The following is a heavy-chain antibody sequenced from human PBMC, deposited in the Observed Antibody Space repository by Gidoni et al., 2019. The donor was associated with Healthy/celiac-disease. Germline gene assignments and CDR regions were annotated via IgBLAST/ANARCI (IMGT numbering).Heavy chain of an antibody. J-gene: IGHJ3*02. CDR2: ISGNSGSI. V-gene: IGHV3-9*01. Sequence: EVQLVESGGGLVQPGRSLRLSCAASGFTFDDYAMHWVRQAPGKGLEWVSGISGNSGSIGYADSVKGRFTISRDNAKNSLYLQMNSLRAEDTALYYCAKDIFKVVVRYAFDIWGQGTMVTVSS. CDR1: GFTFDDYA. D-gene: IGHD2-15*01. CDR3: AKDIFKVVVRYAFDI.